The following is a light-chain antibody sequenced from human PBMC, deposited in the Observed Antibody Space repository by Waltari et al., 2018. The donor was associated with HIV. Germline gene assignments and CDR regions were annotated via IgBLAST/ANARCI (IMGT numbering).Light chain of an antibody. Sequence: QAVLTQPPSAPGTPGQTFTTSCSGSSSNIGTAACNWYQQLPGTAPKLLIYSNNQRRSGVPVRVSGSKSGTSASLAISGRQCVDQADYYCGTWDDSLNGWEVFGGGTKLTVL. CDR2: SNN. CDR1: SSNIGTAA. V-gene: IGLV1-44*01. J-gene: IGLJ2*01. CDR3: GTWDDSLNGWEV.